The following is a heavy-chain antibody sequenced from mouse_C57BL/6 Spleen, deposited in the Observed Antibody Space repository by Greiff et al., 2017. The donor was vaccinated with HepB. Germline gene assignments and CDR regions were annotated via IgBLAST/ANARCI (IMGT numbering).Heavy chain of an antibody. CDR3: ARALLYYSNYGGYFDY. V-gene: IGHV1-82*01. D-gene: IGHD2-5*01. CDR2: IYPGDGDT. Sequence: VKLMESGPELVKPGASVKISCKASGYAFSSSWMNWVKQRPGKGLEWIGRIYPGDGDTNYNGKFKGKATLTADKSSSTAYMQLSSLTSEDSAVYFCARALLYYSNYGGYFDYWGQGTTLTVAS. J-gene: IGHJ2*01. CDR1: GYAFSSSW.